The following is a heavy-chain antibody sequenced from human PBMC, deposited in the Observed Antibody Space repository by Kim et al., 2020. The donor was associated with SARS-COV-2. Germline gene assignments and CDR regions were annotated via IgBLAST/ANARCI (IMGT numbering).Heavy chain of an antibody. CDR3: ARVSAVAGLFDY. J-gene: IGHJ4*02. D-gene: IGHD6-19*01. V-gene: IGHV6-1*01. Sequence: DYAVSVKSRITINPDTSKNQFSLQLNSVTPEDTAVYYCARVSAVAGLFDYWGQGTLVTVSS.